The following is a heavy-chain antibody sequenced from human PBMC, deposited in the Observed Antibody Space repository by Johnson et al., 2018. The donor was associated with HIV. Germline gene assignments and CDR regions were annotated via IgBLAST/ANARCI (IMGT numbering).Heavy chain of an antibody. J-gene: IGHJ3*02. CDR2: INWNGGST. CDR1: GFTFDDYG. Sequence: VQLVESGGGVVQPGGSLRLSCAASGFTFDDYGMSWVRQAPGKGLEWVSGINWNGGSTGYADSVKGRFTISRDNSKNTLYLQMNSLRAEDTAIYYCAKGRYSSSWYLAGAFDIWGQGTMVTVSS. V-gene: IGHV3-20*04. CDR3: AKGRYSSSWYLAGAFDI. D-gene: IGHD6-13*01.